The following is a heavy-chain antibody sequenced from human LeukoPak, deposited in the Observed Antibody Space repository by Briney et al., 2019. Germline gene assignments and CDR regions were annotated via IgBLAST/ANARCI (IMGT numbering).Heavy chain of an antibody. CDR2: IYTSGST. CDR3: VRQTVAAAGGHFDS. Sequence: PSQTLSLTCTVSGGSISSGNYYWSWIRQPAGKGLEWIGRIYTSGSTDYNPSLKSRVTISVDTSKNQFSLKVNSVTAADTAVYYCVRQTVAAAGGHFDSWGQGTLVTVSS. V-gene: IGHV4-61*02. D-gene: IGHD6-13*01. CDR1: GGSISSGNYY. J-gene: IGHJ4*02.